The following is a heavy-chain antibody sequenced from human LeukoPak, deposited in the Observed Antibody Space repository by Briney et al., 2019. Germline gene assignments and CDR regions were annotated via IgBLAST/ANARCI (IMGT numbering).Heavy chain of an antibody. J-gene: IGHJ4*02. V-gene: IGHV4-34*01. CDR3: ARSQSGYNYGYHFDS. D-gene: IGHD5-18*01. Sequence: SHTLSLTRAFHGGSFSGYYWAWMRQPPGKALEYIGEINHRGSTTYNPSLKSRVTISVDTSKNHFSLKLSSVTAADTALYYCARSQSGYNYGYHFDSWGQGTLVTVSS. CDR1: GGSFSGYY. CDR2: INHRGST.